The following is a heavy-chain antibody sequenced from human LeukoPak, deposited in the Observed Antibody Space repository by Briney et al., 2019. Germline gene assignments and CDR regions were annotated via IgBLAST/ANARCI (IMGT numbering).Heavy chain of an antibody. J-gene: IGHJ6*02. CDR2: IIPILGIA. CDR3: ARGILVGAYYYYAMDV. D-gene: IGHD2-15*01. Sequence: SVKVSCKASGGTFSSYAISWVRQAPGQGLEWMGRIIPILGIANYAQKFQGRVTITADKSTSTAYMELSSLRSEDTAVYYCARGILVGAYYYYAMDVWGQGTTVTVSS. V-gene: IGHV1-69*04. CDR1: GGTFSSYA.